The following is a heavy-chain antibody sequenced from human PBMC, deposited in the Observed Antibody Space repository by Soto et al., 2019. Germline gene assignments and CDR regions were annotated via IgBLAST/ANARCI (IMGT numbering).Heavy chain of an antibody. CDR1: GFTFSSYS. J-gene: IGHJ4*02. D-gene: IGHD3-22*01. CDR3: ARDYYDSSGYYASLDY. V-gene: IGHV3-48*02. CDR2: ISSSSSTI. Sequence: GGSLRLSCAASGFTFSSYSMNWVRQAPGKGLEWVSYISSSSSTIDYADSVKGRFTISRDNAKNSLYLQMNSLRDEDTAVYYCARDYYDSSGYYASLDYWGQGTLVTVSS.